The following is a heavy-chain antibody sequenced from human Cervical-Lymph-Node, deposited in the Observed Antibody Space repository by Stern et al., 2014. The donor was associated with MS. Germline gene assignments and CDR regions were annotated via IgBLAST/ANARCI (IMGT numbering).Heavy chain of an antibody. Sequence: MQLVESGAEVKKPGSSVKVSCRAPGDTLSIYGLSWVRQAHGQGLQLLGTIIPIFRTTHYAQQFQGRLTITADEATSTAYMELSGLRSEDTAIYYCARSHDYYALDVWGQGTTVIVSS. J-gene: IGHJ6*02. CDR3: ARSHDYYALDV. CDR2: IIPIFRTT. CDR1: GDTLSIYG. V-gene: IGHV1-69*18.